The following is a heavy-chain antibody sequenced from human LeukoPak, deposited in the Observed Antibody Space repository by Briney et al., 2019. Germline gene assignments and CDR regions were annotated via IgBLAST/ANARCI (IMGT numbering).Heavy chain of an antibody. V-gene: IGHV3-74*01. J-gene: IGHJ6*02. CDR2: INSDGSST. CDR3: ARDLSGPENYYGMDV. Sequence: GGSLRLSCAASGFTFSSYWMHWVRPVPGKGLVWVSRINSDGSSTTYADSVKGRFTISRDDAKSTLYLQMNSLRVEDTALYYCARDLSGPENYYGMDVWGQGTTVTVSS. D-gene: IGHD3-10*01. CDR1: GFTFSSYW.